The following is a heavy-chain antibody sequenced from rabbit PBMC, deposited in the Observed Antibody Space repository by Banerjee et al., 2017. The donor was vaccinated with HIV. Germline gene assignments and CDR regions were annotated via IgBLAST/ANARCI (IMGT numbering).Heavy chain of an antibody. CDR2: IVAGSSNKN. CDR3: ARDWGAYAGHGYATGWLDL. V-gene: IGHV1S40*01. CDR1: GLDFSSSYW. Sequence: QSLEESGGDLVKPGASLTLTCKASGLDFSSSYWICWVRQAPGKGLEWIACIVAGSSNKNEYASWAKGRFTISRTSSTTVTLQMTSLTAADTATYFCARDWGAYAGHGYATGWLDLWGQGTLVTVS. D-gene: IGHD6-1*01. J-gene: IGHJ5*01.